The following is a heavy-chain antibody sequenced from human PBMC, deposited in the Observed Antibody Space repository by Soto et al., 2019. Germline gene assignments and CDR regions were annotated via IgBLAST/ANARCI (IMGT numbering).Heavy chain of an antibody. CDR3: AKDDRWCSGGTCLGGMDV. V-gene: IGHV3-30*18. CDR2: ISNDGSNK. D-gene: IGHD2-15*01. CDR1: GFTFSNYD. J-gene: IGHJ6*02. Sequence: PGGSLRLSCAASGFTFSNYDMHWVRQAPGKGLEWVAVISNDGSNKYYADSVKGRFTISRDNSKNTLYVQMNSLKTEDTAAYYCAKDDRWCSGGTCLGGMDVWGQGTTVTVSS.